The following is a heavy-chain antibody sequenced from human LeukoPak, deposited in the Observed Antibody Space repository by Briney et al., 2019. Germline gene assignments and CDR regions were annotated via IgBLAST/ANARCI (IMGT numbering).Heavy chain of an antibody. CDR2: INHSGST. J-gene: IGHJ4*02. CDR3: ARLSSGYFVN. Sequence: SETLSLTCAVYGGSISGYYWSWIRQPPGKGLEWIGEINHSGSTNYNPSLKSRVTISVDTSKNQFSLKLSSVTAADTAVYYCARLSSGYFVNWGQGTLVTVSS. V-gene: IGHV4-34*01. CDR1: GGSISGYY. D-gene: IGHD3-22*01.